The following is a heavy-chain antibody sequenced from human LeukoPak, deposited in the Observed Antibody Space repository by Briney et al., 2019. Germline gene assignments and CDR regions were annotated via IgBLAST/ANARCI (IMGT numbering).Heavy chain of an antibody. Sequence: GASVKVSCKASGYTFTSYDINWVRQATGQGLEWMGWMNPNSDNTGYAQKFQGRVTMTRDTSISTAYMELSSLRSEDTAVYYCARGSYYYDSSGPSGDYWGQGTLVTVSS. V-gene: IGHV1-8*01. CDR1: GYTFTSYD. D-gene: IGHD3-22*01. J-gene: IGHJ4*02. CDR2: MNPNSDNT. CDR3: ARGSYYYDSSGPSGDY.